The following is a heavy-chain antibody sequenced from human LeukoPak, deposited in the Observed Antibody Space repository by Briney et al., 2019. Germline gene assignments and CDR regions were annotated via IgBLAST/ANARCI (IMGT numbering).Heavy chain of an antibody. CDR1: GGTFSSYA. Sequence: GASVKVSCKASGGTFSSYAISWVRQAPGQGLEWMGGIIPIFGTANYAQKFQGRVTITADESTSTAYMELSSLRSEDTAVYYCARGGYYYGSGSDYYYYYYMDVWGKGTTVTISS. D-gene: IGHD3-10*01. V-gene: IGHV1-69*13. CDR2: IIPIFGTA. J-gene: IGHJ6*03. CDR3: ARGGYYYGSGSDYYYYYYMDV.